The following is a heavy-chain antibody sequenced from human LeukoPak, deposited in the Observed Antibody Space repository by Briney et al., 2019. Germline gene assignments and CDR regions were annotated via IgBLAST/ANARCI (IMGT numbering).Heavy chain of an antibody. Sequence: PSETLSLTCNVSGGSISSSSYYWHWIRQPPGKGLEWIGSMYYSGSTYYNPSLKSRVTISVDTSKNQFSLKLSSVTAADTAVYYCARDYYSGSYYNPTRANWFDPWGQGTLVTVSP. CDR3: ARDYYSGSYYNPTRANWFDP. J-gene: IGHJ5*02. V-gene: IGHV4-39*07. CDR1: GGSISSSSYY. CDR2: MYYSGST. D-gene: IGHD3-10*01.